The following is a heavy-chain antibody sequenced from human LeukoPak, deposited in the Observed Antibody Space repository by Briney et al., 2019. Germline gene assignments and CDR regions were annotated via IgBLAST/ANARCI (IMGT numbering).Heavy chain of an antibody. J-gene: IGHJ4*02. CDR1: GFTFSSYW. V-gene: IGHV3-7*01. Sequence: GGSLRLSCAASGFTFSSYWMSWVRQAPGKGLEWVANIKQDGSEKYYVDSVKGRFTISRDNAKNSLYLQMNSLRAEDTAVYYCAREGDIVVVPAPSDYWGQETLVTVSS. CDR2: IKQDGSEK. D-gene: IGHD2-2*01. CDR3: AREGDIVVVPAPSDY.